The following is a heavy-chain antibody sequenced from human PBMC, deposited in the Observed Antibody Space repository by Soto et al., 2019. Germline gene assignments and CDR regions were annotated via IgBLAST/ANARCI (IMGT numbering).Heavy chain of an antibody. CDR1: GYTLTSYG. Sequence: ALVKVSCQASGYTLTSYGISWVRQAPGQGLEWMGWISAYNGNTNYAQKFQGRVTLTTDTSTSTAYMELKSLTSDDTAVYYCAREGGYFDYWGQGTLVTVSS. CDR3: AREGGYFDY. V-gene: IGHV1-18*01. CDR2: ISAYNGNT. J-gene: IGHJ4*02. D-gene: IGHD2-15*01.